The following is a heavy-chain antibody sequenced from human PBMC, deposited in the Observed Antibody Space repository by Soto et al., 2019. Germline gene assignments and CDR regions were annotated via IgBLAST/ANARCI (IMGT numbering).Heavy chain of an antibody. Sequence: SETPSLTCTVSGGSISSGGYYWSWIRQHPGKGLEWIGYIYYSGSTYYNPSLKSRVTISVDTSKNQFSLKLSSVTAADTAVYYRARDYEDYGMDVWGQGTTVTVSS. J-gene: IGHJ6*02. CDR3: ARDYEDYGMDV. CDR2: IYYSGST. D-gene: IGHD3-3*01. CDR1: GGSISSGGYY. V-gene: IGHV4-31*03.